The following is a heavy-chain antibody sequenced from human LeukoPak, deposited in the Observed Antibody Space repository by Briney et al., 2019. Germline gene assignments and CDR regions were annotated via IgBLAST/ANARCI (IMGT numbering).Heavy chain of an antibody. Sequence: GESLRISCKGSGYSFTSYWISWVRQMPGKGLEWMGRIDPSDSYTNYNPFFQGHVTISADKSSNTAYLQWSSLQASDTATYYCARGGGYSFGLDFWAQGILVTVSS. CDR1: GYSFTSYW. J-gene: IGHJ4*02. V-gene: IGHV5-10-1*01. CDR3: ARGGGYSFGLDF. D-gene: IGHD5-18*01. CDR2: IDPSDSYT.